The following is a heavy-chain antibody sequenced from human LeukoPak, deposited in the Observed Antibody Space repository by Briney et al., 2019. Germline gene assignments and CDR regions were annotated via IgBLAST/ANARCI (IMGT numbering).Heavy chain of an antibody. CDR3: ARGRAMIVGDDAFDI. J-gene: IGHJ3*02. D-gene: IGHD3-22*01. V-gene: IGHV1-46*01. CDR2: FNPSGGST. Sequence: ASVKVSCKASGYTFTSYYMHWVRQAPGQGLEWMGIFNPSGGSTSYAQKFQGRVTMTRDMSTSTVYMELSSLRSEDTAVYYCARGRAMIVGDDAFDIWGQGTMVTVSS. CDR1: GYTFTSYY.